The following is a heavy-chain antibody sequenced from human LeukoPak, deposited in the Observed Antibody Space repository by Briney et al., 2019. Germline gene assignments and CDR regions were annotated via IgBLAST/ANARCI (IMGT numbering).Heavy chain of an antibody. CDR2: FDPEDGET. J-gene: IGHJ4*02. CDR3: ATGAESASGSYSVFDY. V-gene: IGHV1-24*01. D-gene: IGHD1-26*01. CDR1: GHTLTELS. Sequence: ASVKVSCKVSGHTLTELSMHWVRQAPGKGLEWMGGFDPEDGETIYAQKFQGRVTMTEDTSTDTAYMELSSLRSEDTAVYYCATGAESASGSYSVFDYWGQGTLVTVSS.